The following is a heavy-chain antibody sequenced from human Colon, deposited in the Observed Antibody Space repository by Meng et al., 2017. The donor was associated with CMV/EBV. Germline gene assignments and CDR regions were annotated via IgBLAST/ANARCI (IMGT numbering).Heavy chain of an antibody. CDR3: ARDGGHGFITYNYFDN. D-gene: IGHD3-10*01. V-gene: IGHV3-9*01. J-gene: IGHJ4*02. CDR1: GFTFDDHA. CDR2: ITWNSETI. Sequence: GGSLRLSCAASGFTFDDHAMHWVRQVPGKGPEWVAGITWNSETIAYGDSVKGRFTVSRDNAKTALYLQMNSLRSEDTALYYCARDGGHGFITYNYFDNWGQGTLVTVSS.